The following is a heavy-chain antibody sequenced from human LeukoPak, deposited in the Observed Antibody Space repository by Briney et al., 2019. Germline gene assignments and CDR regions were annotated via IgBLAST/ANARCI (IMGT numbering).Heavy chain of an antibody. V-gene: IGHV4-39*01. CDR3: AKTTVAAHEAFDY. J-gene: IGHJ4*02. D-gene: IGHD6-19*01. CDR1: GGSISSSSYY. CDR2: IYYSGST. Sequence: SETLSLTCTVSGGSISSSSYYWGWIRQPPGAGLEWIGGIYYSGSTYYNPSLKSRVTISVDTSKNQFSLKLSSVTAADTAVYYCAKTTVAAHEAFDYWGQGTLVTVSS.